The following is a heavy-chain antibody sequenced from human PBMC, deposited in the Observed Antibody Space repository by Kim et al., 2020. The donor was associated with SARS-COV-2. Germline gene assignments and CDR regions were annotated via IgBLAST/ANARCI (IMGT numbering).Heavy chain of an antibody. CDR2: INPYNGDT. D-gene: IGHD6-19*01. J-gene: IGHJ3*02. Sequence: ASVKVSCRASGYTITTYGVTWVRQAPGQGLEWMGWINPYNGDTKYPQKFQGRVALTTDTSTNTAFLELRRLTSDDTTIYYCAKDQRGLGDAFDIWGQGTMVTVSS. V-gene: IGHV1-18*04. CDR3: AKDQRGLGDAFDI. CDR1: GYTITTYG.